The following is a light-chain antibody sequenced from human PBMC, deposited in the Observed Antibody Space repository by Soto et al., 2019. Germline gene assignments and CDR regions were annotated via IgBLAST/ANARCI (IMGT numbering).Light chain of an antibody. Sequence: DIQMTQSPSTLSASVGDRVIITCRASQSISNWLAWYQQKPGRLPRLLIYQASTLESGVPSRFSGSGSGTEFTRTNSSLQPDDFATYYCQQYNTYLWTFGQGTKVEIK. CDR3: QQYNTYLWT. J-gene: IGKJ1*01. CDR2: QAS. CDR1: QSISNW. V-gene: IGKV1-5*03.